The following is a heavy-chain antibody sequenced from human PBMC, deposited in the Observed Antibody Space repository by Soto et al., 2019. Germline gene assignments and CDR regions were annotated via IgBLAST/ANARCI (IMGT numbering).Heavy chain of an antibody. J-gene: IGHJ4*02. CDR1: GYSFITHW. Sequence: GESLKLSCQGSGYSFITHWIAWVRQMPGKGLEWMGIIYPGDSDARYSPSFQGQVIFSADKSTSTAYLQWSSLKASDTAMYYCASLQGYAGPDYWXQGTLVTVS. V-gene: IGHV5-51*01. CDR2: IYPGDSDA. D-gene: IGHD5-12*01. CDR3: ASLQGYAGPDY.